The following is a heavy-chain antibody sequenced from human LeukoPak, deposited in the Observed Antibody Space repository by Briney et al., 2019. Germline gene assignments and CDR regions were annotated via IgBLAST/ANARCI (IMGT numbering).Heavy chain of an antibody. J-gene: IGHJ6*02. CDR3: ARDGGYGMDV. Sequence: SETLSLTCTVSGGSISSFYRSWIRQPPGKGLEWIGYIYYSGSTNYNPSLKRRVTISVDTSKNQFSLKLSSVTAADTAVYYCARDGGYGMDVWGQGTTVTVSS. D-gene: IGHD3-16*01. V-gene: IGHV4-59*01. CDR1: GGSISSFY. CDR2: IYYSGST.